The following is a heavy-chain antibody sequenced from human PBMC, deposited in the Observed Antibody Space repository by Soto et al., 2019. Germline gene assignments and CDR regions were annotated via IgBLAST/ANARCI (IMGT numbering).Heavy chain of an antibody. V-gene: IGHV4-34*01. CDR1: GGSFSGYY. CDR2: INHSGST. J-gene: IGHJ6*02. CDR3: ARGSLYYYYGMDV. Sequence: SETLSLTCAVYGGSFSGYYWSWIRQPPGKGLEWIGEINHSGSTNYNPSLKSRVIISVDTSKNQFSLKLSSVTAADTAVYYCARGSLYYYYGMDVWGQGTTVTVSS.